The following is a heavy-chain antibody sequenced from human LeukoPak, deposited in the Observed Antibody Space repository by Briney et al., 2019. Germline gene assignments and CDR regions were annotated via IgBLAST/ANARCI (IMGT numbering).Heavy chain of an antibody. Sequence: GGSLRLSCAASGFTFSSYAMSWVRQAPGKGLEWVSVISGSGGSTYYADSVKGRFTISRDNSKNTLYLQMNSLRAEDTAVYYCARRSYYYDSSPPFDYWGQGTLVTVSS. J-gene: IGHJ4*02. CDR3: ARRSYYYDSSPPFDY. D-gene: IGHD3-22*01. CDR1: GFTFSSYA. CDR2: ISGSGGST. V-gene: IGHV3-23*01.